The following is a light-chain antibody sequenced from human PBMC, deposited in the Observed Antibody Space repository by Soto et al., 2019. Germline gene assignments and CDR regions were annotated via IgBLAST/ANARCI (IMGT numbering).Light chain of an antibody. CDR3: QQYNNWPQT. V-gene: IGKV3-20*01. CDR2: GAS. CDR1: QSVSSSY. J-gene: IGKJ2*01. Sequence: EIVLTQSPGTLSLSPGERVTLSCRASQSVSSSYLAWYQQKPGQAPRLLIYGASSRATDIPDRFSGSGSGTEFTLTISSLQSEDFAVYYCQQYNNWPQTFGQGTKLEIK.